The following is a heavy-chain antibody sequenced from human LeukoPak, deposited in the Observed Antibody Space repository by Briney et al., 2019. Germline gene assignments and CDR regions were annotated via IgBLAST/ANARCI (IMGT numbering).Heavy chain of an antibody. CDR1: GDSISNYY. V-gene: IGHV4-59*12. J-gene: IGHJ6*03. Sequence: SETLSLTCTVSGDSISNYYWSWIRQPPGKGLEWIGYIYYSGSTNYNPSLKSRVTMSVDTSKNQFSPKLSSVTAADTAVYYCARAPYYDFWTHYMDVWGKGTTVTVSS. D-gene: IGHD3-3*01. CDR2: IYYSGST. CDR3: ARAPYYDFWTHYMDV.